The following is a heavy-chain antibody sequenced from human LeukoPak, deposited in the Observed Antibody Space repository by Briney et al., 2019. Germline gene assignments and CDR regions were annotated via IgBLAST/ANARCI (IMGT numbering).Heavy chain of an antibody. J-gene: IGHJ4*02. CDR3: ARLLAYSSGWYRSESRRYYFDY. CDR1: GGSISSGGYS. CDR2: IYHSGST. Sequence: PSETLSLTCAVSGGSISSGGYSWSWIWQPPGKGLEWIGYIYHSGSTNYNPSLKSRVTISVDTSKNQFSLKLSSVTAADTAVYYCARLLAYSSGWYRSESRRYYFDYWGQGTLVTVSS. D-gene: IGHD6-19*01. V-gene: IGHV4-30-2*01.